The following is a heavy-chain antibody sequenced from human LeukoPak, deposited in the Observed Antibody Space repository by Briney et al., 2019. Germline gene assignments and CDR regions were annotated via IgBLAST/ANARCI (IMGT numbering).Heavy chain of an antibody. CDR3: ARSPRVEWLLGIDY. V-gene: IGHV1-2*02. D-gene: IGHD3-3*01. J-gene: IGHJ4*02. CDR2: INPNSVGP. CDR1: GYTLTGYY. Sequence: GASVKVSCKASGYTLTGYYMHWVRQAPGQGLEWMGWINPNSVGPNYAQKFQGRVTMTRDTSISTAYMELSRLRSDDTAVYYCARSPRVEWLLGIDYWGQGTLVTVSS.